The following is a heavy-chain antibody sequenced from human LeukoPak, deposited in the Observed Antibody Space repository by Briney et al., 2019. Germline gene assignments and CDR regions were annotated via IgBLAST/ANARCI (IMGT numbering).Heavy chain of an antibody. J-gene: IGHJ4*02. CDR1: GFTFSSYA. CDR2: ISGSGGGT. Sequence: QPGGSLRLSCAASGFTFSSYAMSWVRQAPGKGLEWVSAISGSGGGTYYADSVKGRFTISRDNSKNTLYLRMNSLRAEDTAVYYCAKDYADGSSWLWGTEYWGQGTLVTVSS. V-gene: IGHV3-23*01. CDR3: AKDYADGSSWLWGTEY. D-gene: IGHD6-13*01.